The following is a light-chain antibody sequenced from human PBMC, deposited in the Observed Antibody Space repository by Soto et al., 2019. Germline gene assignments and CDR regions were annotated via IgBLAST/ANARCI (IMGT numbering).Light chain of an antibody. CDR1: QGISSW. CDR3: QQADTFPLT. V-gene: IGKV1-12*01. CDR2: AAS. J-gene: IGKJ4*01. Sequence: DIQMTQSPSSVSASVGDRVTITCRASQGISSWVAWYQQKPGKAPNLLIYAASSLQSGVPSRFSDSGSGTEFTLTISSLQPEDFATYYCQQADTFPLTFGGGTKVEIK.